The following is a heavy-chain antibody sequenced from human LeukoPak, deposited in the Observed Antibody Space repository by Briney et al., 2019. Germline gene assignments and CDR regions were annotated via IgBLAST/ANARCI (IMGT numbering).Heavy chain of an antibody. V-gene: IGHV4-38-2*01. Sequence: SETLSLTCAVSGYSISSGYYWGRIRQPPGKGLEWIGSIYHSGSTYYNPSLKSRVTISVDTSKNQFSLKLSSVTAADTAVYYCARRYQVAAFYYFDYWDQGTLLTVSS. CDR1: GYSISSGYY. D-gene: IGHD2-15*01. J-gene: IGHJ4*02. CDR2: IYHSGST. CDR3: ARRYQVAAFYYFDY.